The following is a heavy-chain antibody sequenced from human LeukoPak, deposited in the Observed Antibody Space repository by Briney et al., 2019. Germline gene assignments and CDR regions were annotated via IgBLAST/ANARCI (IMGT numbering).Heavy chain of an antibody. V-gene: IGHV4-59*01. Sequence: PSETLSLTCTVSGGSISSYYWSWIRQPPGKGLEWIGYIYNSGSTNYNHSLKSRVTISEDTSNNQFSLKLSSVTAADTAVYYCARDRIVDIMDVWGQGTTVTVSS. CDR1: GGSISSYY. CDR3: ARDRIVDIMDV. CDR2: IYNSGST. J-gene: IGHJ6*02. D-gene: IGHD3-22*01.